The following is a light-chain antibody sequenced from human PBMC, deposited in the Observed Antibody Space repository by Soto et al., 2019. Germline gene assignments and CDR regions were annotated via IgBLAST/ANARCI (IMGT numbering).Light chain of an antibody. CDR2: EVT. V-gene: IGLV2-14*01. CDR1: TGDIGSYNR. CDR3: SSYTNLKTRACV. Sequence: QSALTQPASVSGSPGQSITISCTGTTGDIGSYNRVSWYQQHPGKAPKLIIYEVTDRPSGVSNRFSGSKSGNTASLTISGLQAEDEAEYYCSSYTNLKTRACVFGTGTKVTVL. J-gene: IGLJ1*01.